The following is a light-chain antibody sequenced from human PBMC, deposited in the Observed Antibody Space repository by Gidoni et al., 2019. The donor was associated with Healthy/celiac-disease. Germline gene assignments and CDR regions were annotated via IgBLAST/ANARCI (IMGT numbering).Light chain of an antibody. J-gene: IGKJ4*01. Sequence: DIQMTQSPSTLSASVGDRVTITCRASQSISSWLAWYQQKPGKAPKLLIDDASSLESGVPSRFSGSGSGTEFTLTISSLQPDDCATYYCQQYNSYSLTFGGXTKVEIK. CDR2: DAS. CDR3: QQYNSYSLT. CDR1: QSISSW. V-gene: IGKV1-5*01.